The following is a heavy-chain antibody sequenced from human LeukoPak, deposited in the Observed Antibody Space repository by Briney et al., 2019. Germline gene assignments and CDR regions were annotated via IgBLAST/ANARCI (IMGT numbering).Heavy chain of an antibody. J-gene: IGHJ4*02. D-gene: IGHD5-18*01. CDR2: IYYSGST. CDR3: ARGGWTQLWTFDY. Sequence: PSETLSLTCTVSGGSISSYYWSWIRQPPGKGLEWIGYIYYSGSTNYNPSLKSRVTISVDTSKNQFSLKLRSVTAADTAVYYCARGGWTQLWTFDYWGQGTLATVSS. CDR1: GGSISSYY. V-gene: IGHV4-59*01.